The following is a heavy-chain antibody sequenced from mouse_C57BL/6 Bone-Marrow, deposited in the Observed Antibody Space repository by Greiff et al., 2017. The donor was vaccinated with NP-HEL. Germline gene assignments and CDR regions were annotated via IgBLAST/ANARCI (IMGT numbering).Heavy chain of an antibody. J-gene: IGHJ3*01. V-gene: IGHV5-6*02. CDR3: ARRALAWFAY. Sequence: EVKLVESGGDLVKPGGSLKLSCAASGFTFSSYGMSWVRQTPDKRLEWVATISSGGSYTYYPDSVKGRFTISRDNAKNTLYLQMSSLKSEDTAMYYCARRALAWFAYWGQGTLVTVSA. CDR2: ISSGGSYT. CDR1: GFTFSSYG.